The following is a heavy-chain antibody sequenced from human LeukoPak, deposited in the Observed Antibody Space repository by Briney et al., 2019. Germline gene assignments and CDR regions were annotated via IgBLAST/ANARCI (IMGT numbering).Heavy chain of an antibody. CDR1: GFTLSTNY. V-gene: IGHV3-53*01. CDR3: ARDREVVPAMAQMDV. CDR2: IYTDGST. D-gene: IGHD2-21*02. Sequence: PGGSLRLSCAASGFTLSTNYISWVRPAPGKGLEWGSVIYTDGSTHYADSVKGRFTISRDNSKNALYLQMNSLRAEDTAVYYCARDREVVPAMAQMDVWGKGTTVTVSS. J-gene: IGHJ6*04.